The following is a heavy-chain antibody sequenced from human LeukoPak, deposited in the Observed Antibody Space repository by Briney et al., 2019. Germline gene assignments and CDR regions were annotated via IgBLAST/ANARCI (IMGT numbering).Heavy chain of an antibody. CDR3: ARVEYYDGSAYYYYYYYMDV. V-gene: IGHV1-18*01. CDR2: ISSYSGNT. Sequence: ASVKVSCKASGYTFTSYGISWVRQAPGQGLEWMGWISSYSGNTNYAQKLQGRVTMTTDTSTSTAYMELRSLRSDDTAVYYCARVEYYDGSAYYYYYYYMDVWGKGTTVTVSS. J-gene: IGHJ6*03. D-gene: IGHD3-22*01. CDR1: GYTFTSYG.